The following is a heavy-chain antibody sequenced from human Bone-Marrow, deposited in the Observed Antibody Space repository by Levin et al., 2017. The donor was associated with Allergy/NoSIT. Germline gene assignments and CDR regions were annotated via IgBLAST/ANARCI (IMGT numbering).Heavy chain of an antibody. Sequence: PGGSLRLSCAASGFTFSNAWMSWVRQAPGKGLEWVGRIKSKTDGGTTDYAAPVKGRFTISRDDSKNTLYLQMNSLKTEDTAVYYCTRPTQFYYGDYAGMDVWGQGTTVTVSS. J-gene: IGHJ6*02. CDR1: GFTFSNAW. CDR2: IKSKTDGGTT. CDR3: TRPTQFYYGDYAGMDV. V-gene: IGHV3-15*01. D-gene: IGHD4-17*01.